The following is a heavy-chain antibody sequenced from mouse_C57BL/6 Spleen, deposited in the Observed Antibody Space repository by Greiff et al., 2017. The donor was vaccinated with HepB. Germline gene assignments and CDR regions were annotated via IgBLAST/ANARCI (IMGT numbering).Heavy chain of an antibody. CDR2: IYPGDGDT. D-gene: IGHD2-5*01. Sequence: VQLQQSGPELVKPGASVKISCKASGYAFSSSWMNWVKQRPGKGLEWIGRIYPGDGDTNYNGKFKGKATLTADKSSSTAYMQLSSLTSGDYAVYFCARSTYSNFLYYVDYWGQSTTLTVSS. CDR3: ARSTYSNFLYYVDY. J-gene: IGHJ2*01. V-gene: IGHV1-82*01. CDR1: GYAFSSSW.